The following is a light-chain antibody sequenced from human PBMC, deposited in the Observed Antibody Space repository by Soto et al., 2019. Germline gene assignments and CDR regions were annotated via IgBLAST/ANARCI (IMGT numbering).Light chain of an antibody. CDR2: EVS. CDR1: STDFVGYNR. CDR3: SSYSTTSTVFV. V-gene: IGLV2-18*02. Sequence: QSVLAQPPSVSGSPGQSVTISCTGTSTDFVGYNRVSWYQQPPGTAPKLMIYEVSNRPSGVSNRFSGSKSGNTASLTISGLQAEEEADSFCSSYSTTSTVFVSGSGTKLT. J-gene: IGLJ1*01.